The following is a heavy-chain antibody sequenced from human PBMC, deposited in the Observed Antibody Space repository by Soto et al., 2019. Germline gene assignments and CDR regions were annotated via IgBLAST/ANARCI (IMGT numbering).Heavy chain of an antibody. D-gene: IGHD2-21*01. Sequence: GSLRLSCAASGFTFSGSAMHWVRQASGKGLEWVGRIRSKANSYATAYAASVKGRFTISRDDSKNTAYLQMNSLKTEDTAVYYCTRHGLWDAFDIWGQGTMVTVSS. CDR2: IRSKANSYAT. CDR1: GFTFSGSA. J-gene: IGHJ3*02. CDR3: TRHGLWDAFDI. V-gene: IGHV3-73*01.